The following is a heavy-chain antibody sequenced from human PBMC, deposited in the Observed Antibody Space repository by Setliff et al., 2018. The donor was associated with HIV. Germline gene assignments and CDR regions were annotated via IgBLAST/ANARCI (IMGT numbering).Heavy chain of an antibody. CDR1: GGSISGSNYY. J-gene: IGHJ5*02. Sequence: PSETLSLTCTVSGGSISGSNYYWGWIRQPPGKGLEWVGSIYYSGSTYYSPSLKSRVTISVGTSKNQFSLKLSSVTAAEAAVYYCASRVYYYDSSGYLREEGFDPWGQGTLVTVSS. V-gene: IGHV4-39*01. D-gene: IGHD3-22*01. CDR3: ASRVYYYDSSGYLREEGFDP. CDR2: IYYSGST.